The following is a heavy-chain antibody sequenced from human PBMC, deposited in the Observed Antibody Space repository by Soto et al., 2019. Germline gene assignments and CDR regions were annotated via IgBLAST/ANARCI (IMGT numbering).Heavy chain of an antibody. J-gene: IGHJ5*02. Sequence: EVQLVESGGGLVQPGRSLRLSCAASGFTFDDYAMHWVRQAPGKGLAWVSGISWNSGSIGYADSVKGRFTISRDNAKNSLYLQMNSLRAEDTALYYCAKDIYYDILTGYDSWGQGTLVTVSS. V-gene: IGHV3-9*01. CDR1: GFTFDDYA. D-gene: IGHD3-9*01. CDR2: ISWNSGSI. CDR3: AKDIYYDILTGYDS.